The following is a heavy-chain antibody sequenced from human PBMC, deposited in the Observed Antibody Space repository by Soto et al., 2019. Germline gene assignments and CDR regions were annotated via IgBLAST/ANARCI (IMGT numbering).Heavy chain of an antibody. CDR3: ARDSRVYYGSGGSVDG. J-gene: IGHJ4*02. D-gene: IGHD3-10*01. V-gene: IGHV3-11*01. Sequence: GGSLRLSCAASGFTFSDYYMSWIRQAPGKGLEWVSYISSSGNTVYYADSVEGRFTISRDNAQNSLYLQMNSLRAEDTAVYYCARDSRVYYGSGGSVDGWGQGTLVTVSS. CDR1: GFTFSDYY. CDR2: ISSSGNTV.